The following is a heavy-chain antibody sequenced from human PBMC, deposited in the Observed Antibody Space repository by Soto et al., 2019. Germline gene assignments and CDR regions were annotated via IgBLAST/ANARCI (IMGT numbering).Heavy chain of an antibody. D-gene: IGHD2-2*01. Sequence: PGGSLRLSCAASGFTFSSYSMNWVRQAPGKGLEWVSSISSSSSNIYYADSVKGRFTISRDNAKNSLYLQMNSLRAEDTAVYYCARDGNIVVVPAEFDYWGQGTLVTVSS. CDR3: ARDGNIVVVPAEFDY. CDR1: GFTFSSYS. J-gene: IGHJ4*02. V-gene: IGHV3-21*01. CDR2: ISSSSSNI.